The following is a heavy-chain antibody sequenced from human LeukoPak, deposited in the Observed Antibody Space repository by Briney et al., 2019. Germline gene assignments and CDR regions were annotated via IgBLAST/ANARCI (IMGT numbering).Heavy chain of an antibody. CDR2: INPNSGGT. Sequence: GASVKVSCKASGYTFTGYYMHWVRQAPGQGLEWMGWINPNSGGTNYQGRVTMTRDTSISTAYMELSRLRSDDTAVYYCARVETVLGWPGNWFDPWGQGTLVTVSS. V-gene: IGHV1-2*02. CDR3: ARVETVLGWPGNWFDP. J-gene: IGHJ5*02. CDR1: GYTFTGYY. D-gene: IGHD3-3*01.